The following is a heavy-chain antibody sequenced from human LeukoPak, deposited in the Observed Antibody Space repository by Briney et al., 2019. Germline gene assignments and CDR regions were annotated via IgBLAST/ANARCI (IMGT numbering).Heavy chain of an antibody. Sequence: PGGSLRLSCAASGFTFDDYAMHWVRQAPGKGLEWVSGISWNSGSIGYADSVKGRFTISRDNAKNSLYLQMNSLRAEDTAVYYCARVELVRGNYYYYGMDVWGQGTTVTVSS. V-gene: IGHV3-9*01. CDR2: ISWNSGSI. D-gene: IGHD6-6*01. CDR3: ARVELVRGNYYYYGMDV. CDR1: GFTFDDYA. J-gene: IGHJ6*02.